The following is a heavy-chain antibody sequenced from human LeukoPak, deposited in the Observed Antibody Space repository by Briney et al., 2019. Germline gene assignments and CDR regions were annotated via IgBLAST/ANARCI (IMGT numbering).Heavy chain of an antibody. CDR1: GFTFSSYA. D-gene: IGHD6-19*01. J-gene: IGHJ3*02. V-gene: IGHV3-23*01. CDR3: ANPCGWYVKEPNAFDI. CDR2: ISGSAGST. Sequence: QPGGSLRLSCAASGFTFSSYAMSWVRQAPGKGLEWVSAISGSAGSTYYADSVKGRFTISRDNSKNTLYLQMNSLRAEDTAVYYCANPCGWYVKEPNAFDIWGQGTMVTVSS.